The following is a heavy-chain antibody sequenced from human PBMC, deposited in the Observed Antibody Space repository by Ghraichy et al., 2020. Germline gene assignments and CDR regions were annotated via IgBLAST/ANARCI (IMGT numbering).Heavy chain of an antibody. D-gene: IGHD3-16*02. V-gene: IGHV3-30*04. J-gene: IGHJ6*02. CDR1: GFTFSSYV. CDR3: ARTYYDYVWGSYRYPDYYYYGMDV. CDR2: ISYDGSNK. Sequence: GESLNISCAASGFTFSSYVMHWVRQAPGKGLEWVAVISYDGSNKYYADSVKGRFTISRDNSKNTLYLQMNSLRAEDTAVYYCARTYYDYVWGSYRYPDYYYYGMDVWGQGTTVTVSS.